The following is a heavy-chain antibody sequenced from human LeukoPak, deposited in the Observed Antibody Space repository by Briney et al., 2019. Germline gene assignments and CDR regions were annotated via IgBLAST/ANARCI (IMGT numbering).Heavy chain of an antibody. CDR3: ARHRSRDGYKPYFDY. CDR1: GGSISSYY. CDR2: IYYSGST. D-gene: IGHD5-24*01. J-gene: IGHJ4*02. Sequence: SETLSLTCTVSGGSISSYYWSWIRQPPGKGLEWIGYIYYSGSTNYNPSLESRVTISVDTSKNQFSLKLNSVTAADTAVYYCARHRSRDGYKPYFDYRGQGTLVTVSS. V-gene: IGHV4-59*08.